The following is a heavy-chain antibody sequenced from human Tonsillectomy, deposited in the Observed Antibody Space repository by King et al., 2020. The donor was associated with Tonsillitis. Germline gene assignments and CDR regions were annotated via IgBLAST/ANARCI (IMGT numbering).Heavy chain of an antibody. Sequence: VPLPPGGAGLLQPSEPLSLTCAVYGGSFSGYYWSWIRQPPGKGLEWIGAINHSGSTNYNPSLKSRVTISVDTSKNHVSLKLDSVTAADTAVYYCGRGGVWGSGEKGGRRSANDQRAYWGQGTLGTGS. D-gene: IGHD3-10*01. J-gene: IGHJ4*02. CDR2: INHSGST. CDR1: GGSFSGYY. CDR3: GRGGVWGSGEKGGRRSANDQRAY. V-gene: IGHV4-34*01.